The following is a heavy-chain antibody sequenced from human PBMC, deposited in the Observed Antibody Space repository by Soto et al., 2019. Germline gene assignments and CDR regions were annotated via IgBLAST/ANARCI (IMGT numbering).Heavy chain of an antibody. CDR3: ARGPYITMVRGVGDYYGMDV. V-gene: IGHV4-34*01. J-gene: IGHJ6*02. Sequence: PWVILSLTCAVQCWSISGYNWNWIRQTPGKGLEWIGEINHSGSTNYNPSLKSRVTISVDTSKNQFSLKLSSVTAADTAVYYCARGPYITMVRGVGDYYGMDVWGQGTTVT. CDR1: CWSISGYN. D-gene: IGHD3-10*01. CDR2: INHSGST.